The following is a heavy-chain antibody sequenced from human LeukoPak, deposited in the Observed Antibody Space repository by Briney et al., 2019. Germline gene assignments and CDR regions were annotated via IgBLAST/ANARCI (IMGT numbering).Heavy chain of an antibody. V-gene: IGHV4-34*01. CDR3: ARHASPLWFGDLHIFIYAFDI. CDR2: MNHSGSA. D-gene: IGHD3-10*01. J-gene: IGHJ3*02. Sequence: SETLSLTCAGDGGSFSGYYWTWIRQPPWKGLEWIGGMNHSGSANYNPSLKGRGTISVDTSNNQFSLKLSSVTAADTAVYFCARHASPLWFGDLHIFIYAFDIWGQGTMVTVSS. CDR1: GGSFSGYY.